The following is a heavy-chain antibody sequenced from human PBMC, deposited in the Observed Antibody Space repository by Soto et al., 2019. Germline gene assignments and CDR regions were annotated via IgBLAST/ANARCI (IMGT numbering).Heavy chain of an antibody. CDR3: AKVGDYYENFDLWYFDL. J-gene: IGHJ2*01. CDR2: ITRSGSDT. V-gene: IGHV3-23*01. CDR1: GFTFSSYA. D-gene: IGHD3-22*01. Sequence: EVQLLESGGGLVQPGGSLRLSCAASGFTFSSYAMTWVRQAPGKGLEWVSAITRSGSDTNYLDSVKGRFTISRDNSKNTLSLRMESLRAVDTAVYYWAKVGDYYENFDLWYFDLWGRGTLVTVSS.